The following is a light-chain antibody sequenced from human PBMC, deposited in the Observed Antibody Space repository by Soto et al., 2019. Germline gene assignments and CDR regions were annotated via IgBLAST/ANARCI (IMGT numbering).Light chain of an antibody. CDR3: QQHNASPIT. Sequence: EIVLTQSPGTLSLSPGEGATLSCRASQSVDTNLAWYVQKPGQAPRRLMYGVSTWGTGVTARFSGSGSGTEFTLTITSLQSEDFAIYYCQQHNASPITFGQGTRLEIK. CDR1: QSVDTN. V-gene: IGKV3D-15*01. CDR2: GVS. J-gene: IGKJ5*01.